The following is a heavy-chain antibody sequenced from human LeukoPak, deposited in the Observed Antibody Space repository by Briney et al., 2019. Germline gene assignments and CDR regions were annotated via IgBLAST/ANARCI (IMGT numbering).Heavy chain of an antibody. Sequence: GASVKVSCKASGYSFNSNGMNWVRQAPGQGLEWMGWINTNTGNPTYAQGFTGRFVFSLDTSVSTAYLQISSLKAEDTAVYYCARGEMGATGLGPDYWGQGTLVTVSS. CDR2: INTNTGNP. D-gene: IGHD1-26*01. CDR1: GYSFNSNG. CDR3: ARGEMGATGLGPDY. V-gene: IGHV7-4-1*02. J-gene: IGHJ4*02.